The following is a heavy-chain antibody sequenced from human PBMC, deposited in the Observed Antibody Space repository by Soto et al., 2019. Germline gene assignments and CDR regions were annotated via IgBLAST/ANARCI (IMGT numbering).Heavy chain of an antibody. J-gene: IGHJ4*02. V-gene: IGHV1-69*01. CDR2: IIPMFGTA. D-gene: IGHD3-22*01. Sequence: QVQLVQSGAEVKKPGSSVKVSCKASGDTFRSYAINWVRQAPGQGLEWMGGIIPMFGTANYAQKFKGRVTMTACETTSTVYMELSSLRSEDTAVYYCARVGPAHYYDSSGYYSPLDYWGQGTLVTVSS. CDR1: GDTFRSYA. CDR3: ARVGPAHYYDSSGYYSPLDY.